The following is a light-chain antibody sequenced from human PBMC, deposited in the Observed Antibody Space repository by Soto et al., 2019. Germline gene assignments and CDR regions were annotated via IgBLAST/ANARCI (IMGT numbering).Light chain of an antibody. Sequence: DIQMTQSPSTLSASTGDRVSIACRASQSIGSSLAWYQQKPGKAPMLLIYDVSSLERGVPSRFSDSGSGTEFTLTITSLQPDDFATDYCQHYNTYLVTFGQGTKLEIK. CDR2: DVS. V-gene: IGKV1-5*01. CDR1: QSIGSS. CDR3: QHYNTYLVT. J-gene: IGKJ2*01.